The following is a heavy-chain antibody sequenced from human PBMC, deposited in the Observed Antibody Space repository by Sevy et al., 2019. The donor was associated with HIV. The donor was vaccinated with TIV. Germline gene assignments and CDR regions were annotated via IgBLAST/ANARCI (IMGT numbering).Heavy chain of an antibody. CDR2: ISSSSYI. J-gene: IGHJ6*03. Sequence: LSLTCAASGFTFSSYSMNWVRQAPGKGLEWVSSISSSSYIYYADSVKGRFTISRDNAKNSLYLQMNSLRAEDTAVYYCAREYCSGGSCSDYYYYYMDVWGKGTTVTVSS. D-gene: IGHD2-15*01. V-gene: IGHV3-21*01. CDR3: AREYCSGGSCSDYYYYYMDV. CDR1: GFTFSSYS.